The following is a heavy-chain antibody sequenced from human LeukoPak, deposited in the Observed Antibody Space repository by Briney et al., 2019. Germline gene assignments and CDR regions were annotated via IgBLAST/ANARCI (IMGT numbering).Heavy chain of an antibody. Sequence: ASVKVSCKASGYTFTGYYMHWVRQAPGQGLEWMGWISAYNGNTNYAQKLQGRVTMTTDTSTSTAYMELRSLRSDDTAVYYCARTGEQWEPPIPDYWGQGTLVTVSS. CDR3: ARTGEQWEPPIPDY. CDR1: GYTFTGYY. CDR2: ISAYNGNT. J-gene: IGHJ4*02. D-gene: IGHD1-26*01. V-gene: IGHV1-18*04.